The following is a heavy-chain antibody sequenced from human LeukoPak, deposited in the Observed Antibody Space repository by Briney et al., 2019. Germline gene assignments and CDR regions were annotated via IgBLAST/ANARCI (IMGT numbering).Heavy chain of an antibody. CDR1: GYTFTGYD. D-gene: IGHD1-26*01. Sequence: ASVKVSCKASGYTFTGYDINWVRQATGQGLEWMGWMNPNTGDTGYAQKFQGRVTMTRNSSIDAAYMELSGLRSEDTAVYYCTRGSLSGSSRDYWGQGTLLTVSS. J-gene: IGHJ4*02. V-gene: IGHV1-8*01. CDR2: MNPNTGDT. CDR3: TRGSLSGSSRDY.